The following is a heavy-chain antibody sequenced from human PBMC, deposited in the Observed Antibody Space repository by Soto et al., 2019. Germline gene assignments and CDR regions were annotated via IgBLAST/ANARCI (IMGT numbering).Heavy chain of an antibody. D-gene: IGHD2-8*01. V-gene: IGHV3-23*01. J-gene: IGHJ4*02. CDR3: ASRSATVLSLTY. CDR2: VSASGLST. CDR1: GFNFNNYV. Sequence: GGSLRLSCAASGFNFNNYVMSWVRQAPGKGLEWVSFVSASGLSTDYADSVKGRFTISRDNSKNRLVLQMNRLRAEDAAVYYCASRSATVLSLTYWGPGTQVTVSS.